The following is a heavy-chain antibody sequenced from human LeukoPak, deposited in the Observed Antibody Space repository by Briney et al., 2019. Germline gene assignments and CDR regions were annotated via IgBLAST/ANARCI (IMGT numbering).Heavy chain of an antibody. J-gene: IGHJ4*02. Sequence: PSETLSLTCTVSGDSISGSSYYWAWVRQPPGKGLEWVGSIYYSGRTHYKPSLKSRVTMSVDTSKNQFSLKLSSVTAADTAVYYCASNFIAARPFRRPSYFDYWGQGTLVTVSS. CDR3: ASNFIAARPFRRPSYFDY. CDR1: GDSISGSSYY. D-gene: IGHD6-6*01. CDR2: IYYSGRT. V-gene: IGHV4-39*07.